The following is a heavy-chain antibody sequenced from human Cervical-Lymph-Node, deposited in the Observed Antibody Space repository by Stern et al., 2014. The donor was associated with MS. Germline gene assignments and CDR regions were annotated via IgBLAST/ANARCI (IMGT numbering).Heavy chain of an antibody. CDR2: IHPNSGGT. D-gene: IGHD6-19*01. CDR1: GYTFTGYY. J-gene: IGHJ4*02. Sequence: MQLVESGAEVKKPGASVKVSCKASGYTFTGYYMHWVRQAPGQGLEWMGRIHPNSGGTNYAQKFQGRVTMARDTSISTAYMELSRLRSDDTAVYYCAREAAMAVAGTGVDYWGQGTLVTVSS. V-gene: IGHV1-2*06. CDR3: AREAAMAVAGTGVDY.